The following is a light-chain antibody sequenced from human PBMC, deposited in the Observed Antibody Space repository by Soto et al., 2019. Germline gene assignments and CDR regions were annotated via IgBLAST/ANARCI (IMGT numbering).Light chain of an antibody. V-gene: IGKV1-39*01. J-gene: IGKJ1*01. CDR2: AAS. Sequence: DIQMTQYPSTLSASVGDRVNLTCRASQSISTWLAWYQQKPGKAPKLLIYAASSLQSGVPSRFSGSASGTDFTLTISSLQPEDFATYYCQQSYSTPWTFGQGTKVDI. CDR3: QQSYSTPWT. CDR1: QSISTW.